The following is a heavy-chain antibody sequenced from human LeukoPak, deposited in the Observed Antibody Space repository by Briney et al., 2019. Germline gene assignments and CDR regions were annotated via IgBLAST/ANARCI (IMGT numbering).Heavy chain of an antibody. CDR2: IWYAGSNK. V-gene: IGHV3-33*01. D-gene: IGHD4-23*01. J-gene: IGHJ4*02. CDR1: GFTFSSYG. CDR3: AREHAYGGNSCDY. Sequence: GGSLRLSCAASGFTFSSYGMHWVRQAPGKGLEWVAVIWYAGSNKYYVDSVKGRFTISRDNSKNTLYLQMNSLRAEDTAVYYCAREHAYGGNSCDYWGQGTLVTVSS.